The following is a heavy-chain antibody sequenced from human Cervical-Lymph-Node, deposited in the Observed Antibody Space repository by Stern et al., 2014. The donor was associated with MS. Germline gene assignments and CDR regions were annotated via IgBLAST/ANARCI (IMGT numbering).Heavy chain of an antibody. Sequence: QDQLVQSGAEVKKPGASVKVSCKASGYTFTSYPIHWVRQAPGQRLEWMGWINGGNGNTQYSQKFQGRVTITSDRSASTAYMEVSSLTSEDTAVYYCARDSGHIAVLTPPNWFDPWGPGTLVIVSS. CDR3: ARDSGHIAVLTPPNWFDP. CDR2: INGGNGNT. V-gene: IGHV1-3*01. D-gene: IGHD2-21*02. CDR1: GYTFTSYP. J-gene: IGHJ5*02.